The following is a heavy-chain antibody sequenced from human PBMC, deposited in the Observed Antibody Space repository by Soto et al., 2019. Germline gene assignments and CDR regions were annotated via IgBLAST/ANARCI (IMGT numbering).Heavy chain of an antibody. D-gene: IGHD6-19*01. CDR3: ASRYGYSSRWYNTDY. Sequence: SETLSLTCTVSGGSISSSSYYWGWIRQPPGKGLEWIGSIYYSGSTYYNPSLKSRVTISVDTSKNQFSLKLSSVTAADTAVYYCASRYGYSSRWYNTDYWGPGILVTLSS. J-gene: IGHJ4*02. CDR1: GGSISSSSYY. V-gene: IGHV4-39*01. CDR2: IYYSGST.